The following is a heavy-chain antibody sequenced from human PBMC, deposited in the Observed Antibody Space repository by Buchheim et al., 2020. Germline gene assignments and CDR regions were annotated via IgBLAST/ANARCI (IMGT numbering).Heavy chain of an antibody. V-gene: IGHV3-33*01. J-gene: IGHJ4*02. Sequence: QVQLVESGGGVVQPGRSLRLSCAASGFTFSSYGMHWVRQAPGKGLEWVAVIWYDGSNKYYADSVKGRFTISRDNSKNTLYLQMNSLRAEDTAVYYYARSFAAAGTGSRVFDYWGQGTL. D-gene: IGHD6-13*01. CDR1: GFTFSSYG. CDR3: ARSFAAAGTGSRVFDY. CDR2: IWYDGSNK.